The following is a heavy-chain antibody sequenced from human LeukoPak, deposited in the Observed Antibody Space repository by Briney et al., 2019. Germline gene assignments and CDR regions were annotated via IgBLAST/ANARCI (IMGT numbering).Heavy chain of an antibody. D-gene: IGHD6-13*01. J-gene: IGHJ2*01. CDR1: GFTFSSYA. V-gene: IGHV3-64*01. Sequence: GGSLRLSCAASGFTFSSYAMHWVRQAPGKGLEYVSAISSNGGSTYYANSVKGRFTISRDNAKNSLYLQMNSLRAEDTAVYYCARVSIAAAGSWYFDLWGRGTLVTVSS. CDR3: ARVSIAAAGSWYFDL. CDR2: ISSNGGST.